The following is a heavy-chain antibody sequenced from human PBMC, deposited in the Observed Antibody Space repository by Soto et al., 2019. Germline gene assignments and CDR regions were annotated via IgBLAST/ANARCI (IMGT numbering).Heavy chain of an antibody. D-gene: IGHD5-12*01. V-gene: IGHV3-30*03. CDR1: GVTFRTYG. CDR2: VSSEGGTQ. J-gene: IGHJ2*01. Sequence: QVHLVESGGGVVQPGRSLRLSCVVSGVTFRTYGIHWVRQAPGKGLEWVAVVSSEGGTQFYADSVKGRFTISRDNSKNSLYLQMSSLTIEDAAIYYCARETYYSGHVIGNLDLWGRGTLVTVSS. CDR3: ARETYYSGHVIGNLDL.